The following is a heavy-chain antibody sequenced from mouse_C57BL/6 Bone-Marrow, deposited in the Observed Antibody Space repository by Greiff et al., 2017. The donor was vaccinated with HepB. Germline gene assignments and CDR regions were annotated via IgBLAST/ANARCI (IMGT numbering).Heavy chain of an antibody. Sequence: QVQLQQSGAELVKPGASVKISCKASGYAFRSYWTNWVKQRPGKGLEWIGQIYPGDGDTNYNGKFKGKATLTADKSSSTAYMQLSSLTSEDSAVYCCAKPYYSNSYAMHHWGEGTSAIDSS. D-gene: IGHD2-5*01. CDR3: AKPYYSNSYAMHH. CDR2: IYPGDGDT. CDR1: GYAFRSYW. J-gene: IGHJ4*01. V-gene: IGHV1-80*01.